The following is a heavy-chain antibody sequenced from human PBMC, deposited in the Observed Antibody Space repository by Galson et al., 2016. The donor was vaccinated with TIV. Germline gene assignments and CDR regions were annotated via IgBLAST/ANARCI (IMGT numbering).Heavy chain of an antibody. V-gene: IGHV4-38-2*02. J-gene: IGHJ6*02. CDR1: GFSIASGYF. CDR2: MHQSGSS. D-gene: IGHD2-15*01. CDR3: ARDCTSSTCRIYYYGMDV. Sequence: TLSLTCTVSGFSIASGYFWGWIRQPPGKGLEWLGNMHQSGSSYYNPSLKSRLTISVDTSKNQFSLTLRPVTAADSAVYYCARDCTSSTCRIYYYGMDVWGQGTTVTVSS.